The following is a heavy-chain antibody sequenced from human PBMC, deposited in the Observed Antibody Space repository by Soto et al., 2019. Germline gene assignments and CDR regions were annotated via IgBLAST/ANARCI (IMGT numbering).Heavy chain of an antibody. J-gene: IGHJ3*02. D-gene: IGHD2-2*01. CDR2: IIPIFGTA. CDR3: ARDQDIVVVPAAMASPDAFDI. V-gene: IGHV1-69*13. Sequence: SXKVSCKASGGTFSSYAISWVRQAPGQGLEWMGGIIPIFGTANYAQKFQGRVTITADESTSTAYMELSSLRSEDTAVYYCARDQDIVVVPAAMASPDAFDIWGQGTMVTVSS. CDR1: GGTFSSYA.